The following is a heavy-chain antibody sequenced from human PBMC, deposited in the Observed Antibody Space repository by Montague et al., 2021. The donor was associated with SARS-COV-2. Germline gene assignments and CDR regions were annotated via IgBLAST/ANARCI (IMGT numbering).Heavy chain of an antibody. Sequence: SETLSLTCTVSGGSISSSSYYWGWIRQPPGKGLEWIGSIYYSGTTYYNPSLKSRVTIAVDTSKNQFSLKLSSVTAADTAVYYCARGCSGYGVTTGFDPWGQGTLVTVSS. CDR1: GGSISSSSYY. V-gene: IGHV4-39*01. J-gene: IGHJ5*02. CDR3: ARGCSGYGVTTGFDP. D-gene: IGHD5-12*01. CDR2: IYYSGTT.